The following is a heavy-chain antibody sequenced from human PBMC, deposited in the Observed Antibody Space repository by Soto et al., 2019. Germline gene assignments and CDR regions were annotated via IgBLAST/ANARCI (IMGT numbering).Heavy chain of an antibody. J-gene: IGHJ4*02. CDR2: IYYSGST. D-gene: IGHD3-22*01. V-gene: IGHV4-59*01. CDR1: GGSISSYY. Sequence: QVQLQESGPGLVKPSETLSLTCTVSGGSISSYYWSWIRQPPGKGLEWIGYIYYSGSTNYNPSLKSRVTIXXDXSXXQFSLKLSSVTAADTAVYYCARSNYYDSSGYHPGYWGQGTLVTVSS. CDR3: ARSNYYDSSGYHPGY.